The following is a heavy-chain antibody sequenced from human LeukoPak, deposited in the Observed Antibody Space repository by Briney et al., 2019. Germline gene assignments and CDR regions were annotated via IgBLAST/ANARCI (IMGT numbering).Heavy chain of an antibody. Sequence: SETLSLTCTVSGGSVSSGSYYWSWIRQPPGKGLEWIGYIYYSGSTNYNPSLKSRVTISVDTSKNQFSLKLSSVTAADTAVYYLAVMSRSGWLDYYYYYMDVWGKGTTVTVSS. D-gene: IGHD6-19*01. CDR1: GGSVSSGSYY. J-gene: IGHJ6*03. CDR2: IYYSGST. V-gene: IGHV4-61*01. CDR3: AVMSRSGWLDYYYYYMDV.